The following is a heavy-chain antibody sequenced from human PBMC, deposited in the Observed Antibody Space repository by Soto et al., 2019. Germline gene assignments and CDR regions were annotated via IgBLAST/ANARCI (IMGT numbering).Heavy chain of an antibody. V-gene: IGHV3-23*01. CDR3: AKGGCARSSCSCDW. CDR2: ISGAGGVT. D-gene: IGHD6-13*01. Sequence: ELQVLESGGGLVQSGGSLRLSCAASGVTFNQYAINWVRQAPGKGLDWVSAISGAGGVTEYADSVKGRFRISRDTSKNTVYLDMNSLRVEDTAIYYCAKGGCARSSCSCDWWGPGTLVTVYS. J-gene: IGHJ4*02. CDR1: GVTFNQYA.